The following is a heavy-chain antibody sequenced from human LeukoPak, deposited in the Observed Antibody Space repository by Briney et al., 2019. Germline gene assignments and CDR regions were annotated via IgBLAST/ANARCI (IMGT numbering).Heavy chain of an antibody. D-gene: IGHD2-2*01. CDR3: ARAPPGDTNAFDI. V-gene: IGHV3-30*03. CDR1: GFTFSSYG. J-gene: IGHJ3*02. Sequence: PGGSLRLSCAASGFTFSSYGMHWVRQAPGKGLEWVAVISYDGSNKYYADSVKGRFTISRDNSKNTLYLQMNSLRAEDTAVYYCARAPPGDTNAFDIWGQGTMVTVSS. CDR2: ISYDGSNK.